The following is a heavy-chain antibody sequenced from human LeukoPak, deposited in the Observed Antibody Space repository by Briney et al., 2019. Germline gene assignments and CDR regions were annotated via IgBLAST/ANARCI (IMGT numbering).Heavy chain of an antibody. CDR3: AREMIWFGEFPGWFDT. CDR1: RYTFTSYY. CDR2: INPSCGST. V-gene: IGHV1-46*01. J-gene: IGHJ5*02. D-gene: IGHD3-10*01. Sequence: ASVKVSSKASRYTFTSYYLHSVPQTPGQGLDWMGIINPSCGSTSNTQKFQSRDTLTRDTSTSTVYMELSSLRSEDTAVYYCAREMIWFGEFPGWFDTWGQGTLVTVSS.